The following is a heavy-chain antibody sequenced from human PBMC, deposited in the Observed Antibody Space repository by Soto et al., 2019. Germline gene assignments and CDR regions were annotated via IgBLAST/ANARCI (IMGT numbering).Heavy chain of an antibody. CDR2: IYYSGST. J-gene: IGHJ6*02. V-gene: IGHV4-59*01. CDR3: ASNLYDFWSGSWRPDYGMDV. Sequence: SETLSLTCTVSGGSISSYCWSWIRQPPGKGLEWIGYIYYSGSTNYNPSLKSRVTISVDTSKNQFSLKLSSVTAADTAVYYCASNLYDFWSGSWRPDYGMDVWGQGTTVTVSS. D-gene: IGHD3-3*01. CDR1: GGSISSYC.